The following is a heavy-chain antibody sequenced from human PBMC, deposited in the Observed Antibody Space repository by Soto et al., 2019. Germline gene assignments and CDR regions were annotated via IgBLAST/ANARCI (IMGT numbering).Heavy chain of an antibody. D-gene: IGHD3-3*01. Sequence: EVQLVESGGGLVQPGGSLKLSCAASGFTFSTHSMNWVRQAPGRGLEWVSYIHSSSSWEVYADSVRGRFTVSSDNAKNSLYLQMSSLRDEDTAVYYCVFDFWLVPTVWGKGTTVTVSS. CDR2: IHSSSSWE. V-gene: IGHV3-48*02. CDR1: GFTFSTHS. J-gene: IGHJ6*04. CDR3: VFDFWLVPTV.